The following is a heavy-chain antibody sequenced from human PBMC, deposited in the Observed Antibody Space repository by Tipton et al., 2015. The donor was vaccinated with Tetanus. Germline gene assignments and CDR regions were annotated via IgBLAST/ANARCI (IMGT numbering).Heavy chain of an antibody. J-gene: IGHJ3*02. V-gene: IGHV4-38-2*02. CDR3: ARDLSTAILPEIIDAFDI. D-gene: IGHD5-18*01. CDR2: IYHSGST. CDR1: GYSISSGYY. Sequence: TLSLTCAVSGYSISSGYYWGWIRQPPGKGLEWIGSIYHSGSTYYTPSLKSRVTISVDTSKNQFSLKLSSVTAADTAVYYCARDLSTAILPEIIDAFDIWGQGTMVTVSS.